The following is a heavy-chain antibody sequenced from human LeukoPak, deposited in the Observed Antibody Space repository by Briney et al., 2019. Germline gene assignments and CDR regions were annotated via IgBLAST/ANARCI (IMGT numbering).Heavy chain of an antibody. V-gene: IGHV4-38-2*02. D-gene: IGHD1-7*01. CDR2: IYYTGGS. CDR3: TGELAGTIVHY. Sequence: PSETLSLTCTVSGYSISSGYYWGWIRQPPGKGLEWIGSIYYTGGSYSNPSLKSRFTTSLDTSKNQFSLMLSSVTAADTAIYYCTGELAGTIVHYWGQGTLVTVSS. J-gene: IGHJ4*02. CDR1: GYSISSGYY.